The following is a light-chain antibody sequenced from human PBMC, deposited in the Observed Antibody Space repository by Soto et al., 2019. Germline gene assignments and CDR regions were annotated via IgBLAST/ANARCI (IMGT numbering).Light chain of an antibody. CDR2: EVY. Sequence: QSALTQPPSASGSPGQSVTISCTGTSSEVGGYNYVSWYQHHPDKAPKLIIYEVYKRPSGVPDRFSGSKSGNTASLTVSGLQAEDEAEYYCSSYAAIDSFVVFGGGTKVTVL. V-gene: IGLV2-8*01. CDR3: SSYAAIDSFVV. J-gene: IGLJ2*01. CDR1: SSEVGGYNY.